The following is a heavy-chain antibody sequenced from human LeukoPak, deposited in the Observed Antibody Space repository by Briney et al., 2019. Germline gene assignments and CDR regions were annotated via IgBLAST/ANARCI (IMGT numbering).Heavy chain of an antibody. D-gene: IGHD3-9*01. J-gene: IGHJ3*02. Sequence: ASVKVSCKASGYTFTGYYMHWVRQAPGQGLEWMGWINPNSGGTNYAQKFQGRVTMTRDTSISTAYMELSRLRTDDTAVYYCARVTGYDILTGYQRGDAFDIWGQGTMVTVSS. CDR3: ARVTGYDILTGYQRGDAFDI. CDR1: GYTFTGYY. V-gene: IGHV1-2*02. CDR2: INPNSGGT.